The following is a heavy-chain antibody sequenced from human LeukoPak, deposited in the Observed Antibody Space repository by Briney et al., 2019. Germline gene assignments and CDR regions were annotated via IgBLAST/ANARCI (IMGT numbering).Heavy chain of an antibody. V-gene: IGHV3-23*01. J-gene: IGHJ4*02. Sequence: GGSLRLSCAASGFTFSSYAMSWVRQAPGKGLEWVSVSSGSGGTTYYADSVKGRFTVSRDNSKNTLYLQMNSLRAEDTAVYFCAIDNGSGTYYNAYWGQGTLVTVSS. CDR2: SSGSGGTT. CDR3: AIDNGSGTYYNAY. D-gene: IGHD3-10*01. CDR1: GFTFSSYA.